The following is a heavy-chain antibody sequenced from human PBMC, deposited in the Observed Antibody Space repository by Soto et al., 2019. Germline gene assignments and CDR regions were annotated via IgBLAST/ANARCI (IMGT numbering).Heavy chain of an antibody. CDR2: VTSNSGNT. V-gene: IGHV1-18*01. J-gene: IGHJ6*03. CDR1: GFTLTSHG. CDR3: ARASSRTSKSIAGTLSWGPKKTCESDIDV. D-gene: IGHD3-16*01. Sequence: QVPLVQSGAEVKRPGASVKVSCQASGFTLTSHGLIWVRQAPGQWLEWMGWVTSNSGNTKYAQKFQDRVTMTTDTSTSTVYMELRDLTSGHTAVSLCARASSRTSKSIAGTLSWGPKKTCESDIDVWGKGTTVTVSS.